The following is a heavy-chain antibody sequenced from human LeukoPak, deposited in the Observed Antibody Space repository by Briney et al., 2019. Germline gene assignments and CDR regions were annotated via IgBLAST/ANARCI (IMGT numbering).Heavy chain of an antibody. J-gene: IGHJ3*02. V-gene: IGHV1-2*02. Sequence: ASVKVSCKASGYTFTSYYMHWVRQAPGKGLEWMGGFDPEDGETIYAQKFQGRVTMTRDTSISTSYMELSSLRSDDTAVYYCARVNRYEGYCSGGSCSDGDAFDIWGQGTMVTVSS. CDR2: FDPEDGET. CDR1: GYTFTSYY. CDR3: ARVNRYEGYCSGGSCSDGDAFDI. D-gene: IGHD2-15*01.